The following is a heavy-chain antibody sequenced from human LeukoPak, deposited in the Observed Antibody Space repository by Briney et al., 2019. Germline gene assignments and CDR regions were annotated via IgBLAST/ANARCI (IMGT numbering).Heavy chain of an antibody. CDR1: GFTFSSYG. Sequence: GGSLRLSCAASGFTFSSYGMSWVRQAPGKGLEWVSAISGSGGSTYYADSVKGRFIISRDNSKNTLYLQMNSLRAEDTAVYYCAKLDTMVRGVIIAPFDYWGQGTLVTVSS. CDR2: ISGSGGST. J-gene: IGHJ4*02. V-gene: IGHV3-23*01. CDR3: AKLDTMVRGVIIAPFDY. D-gene: IGHD3-10*01.